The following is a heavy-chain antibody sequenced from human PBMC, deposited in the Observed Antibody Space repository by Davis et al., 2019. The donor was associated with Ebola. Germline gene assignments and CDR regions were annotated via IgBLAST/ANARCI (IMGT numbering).Heavy chain of an antibody. J-gene: IGHJ4*02. CDR2: INAGNGNT. V-gene: IGHV1-3*01. Sequence: AASVKVSCKASGYTFTSYAMHWVRQAPGQRLEWMGWINAGNGNTKYSQKFQGRVTITADESTTTAYMDLSSLRSDDTAVYYCARGGLHLWLHSAFDSWGQGTLVTVSS. D-gene: IGHD5-18*01. CDR3: ARGGLHLWLHSAFDS. CDR1: GYTFTSYA.